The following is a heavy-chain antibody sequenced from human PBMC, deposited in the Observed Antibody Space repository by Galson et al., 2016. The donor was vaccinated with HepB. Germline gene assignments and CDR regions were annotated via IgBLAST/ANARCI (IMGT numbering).Heavy chain of an antibody. J-gene: IGHJ4*02. V-gene: IGHV3-53*05. D-gene: IGHD1-26*01. CDR1: GFSVSNNY. CDR3: ARDPIAGAPDYFDY. CDR2: IYSGGQT. Sequence: SLRLSCAASGFSVSNNYMTWVRQAPGKGLQWVSVIYSGGQTYYTDSVKGRFTISRDNSRNTLYLQLNSLRAEDTAVYYCARDPIAGAPDYFDYWGQGTLVTVSS.